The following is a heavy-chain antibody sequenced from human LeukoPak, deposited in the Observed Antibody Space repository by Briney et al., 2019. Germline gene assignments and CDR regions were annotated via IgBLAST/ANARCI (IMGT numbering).Heavy chain of an antibody. CDR2: IYYSGST. CDR3: ARGRASYYYDSSGYYDY. CDR1: GGSISSYY. Sequence: SETLSLTCTVSGGSISSYYWSWIRQPPGKGLEWIGYIYYSGSTNYNPSLKSRVTISVDTSKNQFSLKLSSVTAADTAVYYCARGRASYYYDSSGYYDYWGQGTLVTVCS. J-gene: IGHJ4*02. V-gene: IGHV4-59*01. D-gene: IGHD3-22*01.